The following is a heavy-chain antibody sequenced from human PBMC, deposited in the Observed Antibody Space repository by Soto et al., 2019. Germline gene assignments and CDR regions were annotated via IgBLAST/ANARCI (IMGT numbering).Heavy chain of an antibody. CDR1: GGSISSSGYY. D-gene: IGHD3-10*01. CDR3: ARLRGIWFGAFYFDY. V-gene: IGHV4-61*05. Sequence: PSETLSLTCTVSGGSISSSGYYWGWIRQPPGKGLEWIGYIYYSGSTNYNPSLKSRVTISVDTSKNQFSLKLSSVTAADTAFYYCARLRGIWFGAFYFDYWGQGALVTVSS. J-gene: IGHJ4*02. CDR2: IYYSGST.